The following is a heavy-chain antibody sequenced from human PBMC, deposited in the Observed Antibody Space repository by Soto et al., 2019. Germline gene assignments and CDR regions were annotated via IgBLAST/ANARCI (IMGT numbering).Heavy chain of an antibody. CDR2: INRIGSA. V-gene: IGHV4-34*01. CDR3: ARGGVDMLRGITGKRTWLVP. D-gene: IGHD3-10*01. Sequence: QVQLQQWGDGLLKPSETLSLTCAVYGGSFSAYYWNWIRQSPGKCLEWIGDINRIGSANYNPSLTGRVTMSVDSTKNQYYLRLTYVTAEDPAIYYCARGGVDMLRGITGKRTWLVPWGQGTLVIVS. CDR1: GGSFSAYY. J-gene: IGHJ5*02.